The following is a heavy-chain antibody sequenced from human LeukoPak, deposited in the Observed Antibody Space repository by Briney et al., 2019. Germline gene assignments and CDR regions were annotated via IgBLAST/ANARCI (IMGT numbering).Heavy chain of an antibody. D-gene: IGHD3-22*01. Sequence: SVTVSCKASGGTFSSYAISWVRQAPGQGLEWMGRIIPILGIANYAQKFQGRVTITADKSTSTAYMELSSLRSEDTAVYYCARSYYDSSGYYPDWGQGTLVTVSS. CDR2: IIPILGIA. V-gene: IGHV1-69*04. CDR1: GGTFSSYA. CDR3: ARSYYDSSGYYPD. J-gene: IGHJ4*02.